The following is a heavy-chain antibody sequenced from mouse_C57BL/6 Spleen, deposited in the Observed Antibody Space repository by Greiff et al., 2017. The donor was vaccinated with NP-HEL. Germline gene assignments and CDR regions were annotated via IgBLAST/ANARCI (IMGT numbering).Heavy chain of an antibody. CDR1: GYTFTDYY. J-gene: IGHJ2*01. V-gene: IGHV1-76*01. D-gene: IGHD2-3*01. Sequence: VQGVESGAELVRPGASVKLSCKASGYTFTDYYINWVKQRPGQGLEWIARIYPGSGNTYYNEKFKGKATLTAEKSSSTAYMQLSSLTSEDSAVYFCARGFDGYYFDYWGQGTTLTVSS. CDR2: IYPGSGNT. CDR3: ARGFDGYYFDY.